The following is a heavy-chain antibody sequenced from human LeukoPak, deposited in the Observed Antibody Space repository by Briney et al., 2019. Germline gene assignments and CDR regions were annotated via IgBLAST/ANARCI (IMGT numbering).Heavy chain of an antibody. CDR2: ISSTSTYI. Sequence: PGGSLRLSCAGSGFSFSTYSMHWVPEAPGKGLEGVATISSTSTYIYYGDSMKGRSTISRDNAKNSLFLQMSSLRVEDTAIYYCARDGIDDFNFVYFDLWGQGALVTVSS. D-gene: IGHD5-24*01. J-gene: IGHJ4*02. CDR1: GFSFSTYS. CDR3: ARDGIDDFNFVYFDL. V-gene: IGHV3-21*06.